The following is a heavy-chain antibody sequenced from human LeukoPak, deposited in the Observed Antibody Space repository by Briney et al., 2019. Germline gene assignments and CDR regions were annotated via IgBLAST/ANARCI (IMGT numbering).Heavy chain of an antibody. CDR3: ARGSSSSSGSYYYYYMDV. V-gene: IGHV1-69*05. Sequence: SVNVSCKASGGTFSSYAISWVRQAPGQGLEWMGGIIPIFGTANYAQKFQGRVTITTDESTSTAYMELSSLRSEDTAVYYCARGSSSSSGSYYYYYMDVWGKGTTVTVSS. D-gene: IGHD6-6*01. CDR2: IIPIFGTA. J-gene: IGHJ6*03. CDR1: GGTFSSYA.